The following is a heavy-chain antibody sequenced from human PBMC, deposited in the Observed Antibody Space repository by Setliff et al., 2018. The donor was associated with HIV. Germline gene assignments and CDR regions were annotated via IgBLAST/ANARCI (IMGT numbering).Heavy chain of an antibody. D-gene: IGHD6-13*01. CDR3: ATDPGYSSTWYSESFQH. Sequence: ASVKVSCKISGYTLTELSIHWVRQAPGKGLEWMANFDPEDGETYYAQKFQGRITMTEDTSTDTAYIELRSLRSDDTAMYYCATDPGYSSTWYSESFQHWGQGTVVTVSS. V-gene: IGHV1-24*01. J-gene: IGHJ1*01. CDR2: FDPEDGET. CDR1: GYTLTELS.